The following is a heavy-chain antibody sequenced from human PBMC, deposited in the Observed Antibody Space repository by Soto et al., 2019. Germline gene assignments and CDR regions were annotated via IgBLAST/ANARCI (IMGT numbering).Heavy chain of an antibody. CDR2: IISSGDST. Sequence: EVQLLESGGGLLQPGGSLRLSCAASGFTFSSYAMSWVSQAPGKGLEWVSAIISSGDSTYYTDSVKGRFTISRDNSKNTLYLQMNSLRAEDTAVYYCAKRYYYDNSGLWDYWGQGTLVTVSS. J-gene: IGHJ4*02. V-gene: IGHV3-23*01. CDR1: GFTFSSYA. CDR3: AKRYYYDNSGLWDY. D-gene: IGHD3-22*01.